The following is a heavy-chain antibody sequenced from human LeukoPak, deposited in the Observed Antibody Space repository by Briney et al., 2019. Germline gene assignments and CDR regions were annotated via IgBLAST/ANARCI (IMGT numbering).Heavy chain of an antibody. D-gene: IGHD1-26*01. CDR3: AKTSGSYLTTPGFDY. V-gene: IGHV3-33*06. CDR2: IWYDGSNK. CDR1: GFTFSSYG. J-gene: IGHJ4*02. Sequence: GGSLRLSCAASGFTFSSYGMHWVRQAPGKGLEWVAVIWYDGSNKYYADSVKGRFTISRDNSKNTLYLQMNSLRAEDTAVYYCAKTSGSYLTTPGFDYWGQGTLVTVS.